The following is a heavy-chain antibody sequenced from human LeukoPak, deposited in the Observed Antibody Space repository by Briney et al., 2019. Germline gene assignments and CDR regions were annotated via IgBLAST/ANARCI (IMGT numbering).Heavy chain of an antibody. CDR2: INQDGSEK. CDR3: AKDWDS. J-gene: IGHJ4*02. Sequence: PSETLSLTCTVSGGSISSYYWSWVRQAPGKGLEWVANINQDGSEKYYVDSVKGRFTISRDNAENSLNLQTNSLRAEDTAVYYCAKDWDSWGQGTLVTVSS. CDR1: GGSISSYY. V-gene: IGHV3-7*01.